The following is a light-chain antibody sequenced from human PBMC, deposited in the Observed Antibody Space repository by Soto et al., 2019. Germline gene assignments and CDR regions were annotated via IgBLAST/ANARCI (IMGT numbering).Light chain of an antibody. CDR3: QQYNNWPLT. Sequence: EIVLTQSPGTPSLSPGERATLSCRASQSVSSSYLAWYQQKPGQAPRLLIYGASSRATGIPDRFSGSGSGTDFTLTISSLQSEDFAVYYCQQYNNWPLTFSGGTKVDIK. CDR1: QSVSSSY. V-gene: IGKV3-20*01. J-gene: IGKJ4*01. CDR2: GAS.